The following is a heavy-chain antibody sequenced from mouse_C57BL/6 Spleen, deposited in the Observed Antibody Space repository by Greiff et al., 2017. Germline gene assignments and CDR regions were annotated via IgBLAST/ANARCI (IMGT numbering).Heavy chain of an antibody. J-gene: IGHJ4*01. CDR3: ATLPQVFYAMDY. D-gene: IGHD3-2*02. CDR1: GFTFSDYG. CDR2: ISSGSSTI. Sequence: EVQLVESGGGLVKPGGSLKLSCAASGFTFSDYGMHWVRQAPEKGLEWVAYISSGSSTIYYADTVKGRFTISRDNAKNTLFLQMTSLRSEDTAMYYCATLPQVFYAMDYWGQGTSVTVSS. V-gene: IGHV5-17*01.